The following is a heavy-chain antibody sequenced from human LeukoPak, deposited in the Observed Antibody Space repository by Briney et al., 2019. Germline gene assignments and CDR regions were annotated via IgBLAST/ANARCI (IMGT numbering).Heavy chain of an antibody. CDR3: ARSGSYFGYYYYMDV. D-gene: IGHD1-26*01. CDR1: GFTFSSYW. V-gene: IGHV3-7*01. CDR2: IKQDGSEK. Sequence: GGSLRLSCAASGFTFSSYWMSWVRQAPGKGLEWVANIKQDGSEKYHVDSVEGRFTISRDNAKNSLYLQMNSLRAEDTAVYYCARSGSYFGYYYYMDVWGKGTTVTVSS. J-gene: IGHJ6*03.